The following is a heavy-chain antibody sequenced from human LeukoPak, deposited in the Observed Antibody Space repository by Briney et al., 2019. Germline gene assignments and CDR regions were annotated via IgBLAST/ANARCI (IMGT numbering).Heavy chain of an antibody. CDR1: GDSIGRINYY. J-gene: IGHJ4*02. CDR2: MSYSGHT. CDR3: ARVSGWNPLEAAHLDY. V-gene: IGHV4-39*07. Sequence: SETLSLTCTISGDSIGRINYYWGWIRQPPGKGLEWIVSMSYSGHTYYNPSLKSRVTTSIDTSKNQLSLNLKSVTAADTAVYYCARVSGWNPLEAAHLDYWGQGTLVTVSS. D-gene: IGHD6-19*01.